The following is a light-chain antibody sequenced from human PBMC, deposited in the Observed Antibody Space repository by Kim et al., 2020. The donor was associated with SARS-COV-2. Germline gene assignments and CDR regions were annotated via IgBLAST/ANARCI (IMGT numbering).Light chain of an antibody. V-gene: IGLV3-19*01. Sequence: LGQKVRITCQGDSLRSYYASWYQQKPGQAPVLVIYGKNNRPSGIPDRFSGSSSGNTASLTITGAQAEDEADYYCNSRDSSGNHYVFGTGTKVTVL. CDR1: SLRSYY. CDR3: NSRDSSGNHYV. CDR2: GKN. J-gene: IGLJ1*01.